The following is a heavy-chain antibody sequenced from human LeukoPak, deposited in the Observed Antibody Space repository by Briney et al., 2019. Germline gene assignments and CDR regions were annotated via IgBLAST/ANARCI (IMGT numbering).Heavy chain of an antibody. CDR1: GGSISTYY. CDR2: IYTSGST. J-gene: IGHJ4*02. V-gene: IGHV4-4*07. Sequence: PSETLSLTCTVSGGSISTYYWSWIRQPAGKGLEWIGRIYTSGSTNYNPSLKSRVTMSVDTSKNQFSLKLSSVTAADTAVYYCARDLDSSGYYSSSGLDYWGQGTLVTVSS. D-gene: IGHD3-22*01. CDR3: ARDLDSSGYYSSSGLDY.